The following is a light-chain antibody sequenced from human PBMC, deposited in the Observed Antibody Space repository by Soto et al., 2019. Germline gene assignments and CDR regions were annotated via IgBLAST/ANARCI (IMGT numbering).Light chain of an antibody. J-gene: IGLJ3*02. CDR3: GAWDSSLSAWV. V-gene: IGLV1-51*01. Sequence: QSVLTQPPSVSAAPGQKVTISCSGRSSNIGSNYVSWYQQLPGAAPKLLIYDSNYRPSGIPDRFSGSKSGSSATLGITGLQTGDEADYYCGAWDSSLSAWVFGGGTKVT. CDR2: DSN. CDR1: SSNIGSNY.